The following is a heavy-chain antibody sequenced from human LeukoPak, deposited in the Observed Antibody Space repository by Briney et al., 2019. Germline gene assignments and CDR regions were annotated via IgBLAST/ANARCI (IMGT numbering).Heavy chain of an antibody. CDR1: GGPISSYS. CDR2: ISTSGST. CDR3: ARTNYDSSGYYSKFDY. V-gene: IGHV4-4*07. D-gene: IGHD3-22*01. Sequence: SETLSLTCTVSGGPISSYSWSWIRQPAGKGLEWIGRISTSGSTNYNPSLKSRVTMSVDTSKNQFSLKLSSVTAADTAVYYCARTNYDSSGYYSKFDYWGQGALVTVSS. J-gene: IGHJ4*02.